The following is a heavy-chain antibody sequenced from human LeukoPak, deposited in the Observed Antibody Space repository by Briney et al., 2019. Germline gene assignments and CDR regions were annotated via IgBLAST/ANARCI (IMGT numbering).Heavy chain of an antibody. V-gene: IGHV4-59*12. CDR2: IYYSGST. J-gene: IGHJ4*02. Sequence: SETLSLTCTVSGGSISSYYWSWIRQPPGKGLEWIGYIYYSGSTNYNPSLKSRVTISVDTSKNQFSLRLSSVTVADTAFYYCTRESATSGSTDWGQGTLVTVSS. CDR1: GGSISSYY. CDR3: TRESATSGSTD. D-gene: IGHD3-10*01.